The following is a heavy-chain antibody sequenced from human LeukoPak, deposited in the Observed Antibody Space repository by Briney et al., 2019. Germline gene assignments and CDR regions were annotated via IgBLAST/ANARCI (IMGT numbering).Heavy chain of an antibody. CDR2: IYYSVST. CDR1: GGSISSYY. D-gene: IGHD4-23*01. J-gene: IGHJ6*02. CDR3: ARHPVVTSIIGDYYYGMDV. V-gene: IGHV4-59*08. Sequence: SETLSLTCTLSGGSISSYYWSWVRQPPGKGLEWIGYIYYSVSTNYNPSLKSRVTISVDTSKNQFSLKLSSVTAADTAVYYCARHPVVTSIIGDYYYGMDVWGQGTTVTVSS.